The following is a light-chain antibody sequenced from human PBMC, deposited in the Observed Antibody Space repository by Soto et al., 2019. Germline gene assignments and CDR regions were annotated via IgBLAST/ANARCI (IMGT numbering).Light chain of an antibody. CDR2: LGS. Sequence: DIVMTQSPLSLPVTPGEPASISCRSSQSLRHSNGYNYLDWYLQKPGQSPQLLIYLGSNRASGVPDRFSGSGSGTDFTLKIRRVEAEDVGVYYCMQARQTPITFGQGTRLEIK. CDR1: QSLRHSNGYNY. V-gene: IGKV2-28*01. CDR3: MQARQTPIT. J-gene: IGKJ5*01.